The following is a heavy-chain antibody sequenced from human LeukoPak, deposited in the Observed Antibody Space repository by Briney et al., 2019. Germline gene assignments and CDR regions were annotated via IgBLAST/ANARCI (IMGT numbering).Heavy chain of an antibody. J-gene: IGHJ6*03. D-gene: IGHD2-21*02. Sequence: SETLSLTCTVSGVSISSSNSYWGWIRQPPGKGLEWIGSIYYSGNTYYNASLKSQVSISIDTSKNQFSLRLTSVTAADTAVYYCARDRLRTPYYYYYMDVWGKGTTVTVSS. V-gene: IGHV4-39*02. CDR2: IYYSGNT. CDR3: ARDRLRTPYYYYYMDV. CDR1: GVSISSSNSY.